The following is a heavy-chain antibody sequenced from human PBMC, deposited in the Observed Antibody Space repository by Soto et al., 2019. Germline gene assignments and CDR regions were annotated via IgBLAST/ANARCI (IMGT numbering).Heavy chain of an antibody. V-gene: IGHV4-59*08. CDR3: ARHGRYGSGSYSKGYFDY. J-gene: IGHJ4*02. CDR2: IYYSGST. Sequence: SETLSLTCSVSGGSISSYYWSWIRQPPGKGLEWIGYIYYSGSTNYNPSLKSRVTISVDTSKNQFSLKLSSVTAADTAVYYCARHGRYGSGSYSKGYFDYWGQGTLVTVSS. CDR1: GGSISSYY. D-gene: IGHD3-10*01.